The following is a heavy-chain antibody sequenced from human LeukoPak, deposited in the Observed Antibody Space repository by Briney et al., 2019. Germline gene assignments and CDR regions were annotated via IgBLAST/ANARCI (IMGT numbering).Heavy chain of an antibody. CDR1: SGSISSYY. D-gene: IGHD5-24*01. Sequence: SETLSLTCTVSSGSISSYYWSWIRHPAGKGLEWIGRIYTSGSTNYNPSLKSRVTMSVDTSKNQFSLKLSSVTAADTAVYYCASSRDGYNHIDYWGQGTLVSVSS. CDR3: ASSRDGYNHIDY. V-gene: IGHV4-4*07. CDR2: IYTSGST. J-gene: IGHJ4*02.